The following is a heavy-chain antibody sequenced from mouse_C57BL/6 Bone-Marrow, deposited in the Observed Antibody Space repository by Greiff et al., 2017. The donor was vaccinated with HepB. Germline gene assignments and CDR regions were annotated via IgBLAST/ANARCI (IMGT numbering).Heavy chain of an antibody. D-gene: IGHD1-1*01. CDR2: INPSTGGT. V-gene: IGHV1-42*01. CDR1: GYSFTGYY. CDR3: AREDSSYWYFDV. Sequence: EVKLMESGPELVKPGASVKISCKASGYSFTGYYMNWVKQSPEKSLEWIGEINPSTGGTTYNQKFKAKATLTVDKSSSTAYMQLKSLTSEDSAVYYCAREDSSYWYFDVWGTGTTVTVSS. J-gene: IGHJ1*03.